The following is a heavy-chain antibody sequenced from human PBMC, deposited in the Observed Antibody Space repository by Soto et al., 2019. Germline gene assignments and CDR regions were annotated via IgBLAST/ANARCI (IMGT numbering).Heavy chain of an antibody. CDR2: IWYDGSNK. CDR3: ARAGSFYFDY. Sequence: PGGSLRLSCAASGFTFSSYGMHWVRQAPGKGLERVAVIWYDGSNKYYADSVKGRFTISRDNSKSTLYLQMNSLRAEDTAVYYCARAGSFYFDYWGQGTLVTVSS. D-gene: IGHD2-15*01. V-gene: IGHV3-33*01. J-gene: IGHJ4*02. CDR1: GFTFSSYG.